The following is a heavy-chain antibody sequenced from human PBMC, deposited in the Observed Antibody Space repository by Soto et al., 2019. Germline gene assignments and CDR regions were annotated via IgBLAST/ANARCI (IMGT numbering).Heavy chain of an antibody. CDR1: GFIFENFG. J-gene: IGHJ5*02. CDR2: ISGSGFKK. CDR3: AKNQGVELVPLATVDWFDP. V-gene: IGHV3-23*01. Sequence: GGSLRLSCAASGFIFENFGMSWVRQAPGKGLEWISSISGSGFKKYYADSVKGRFTISRDNSKSTVYLELNNLSAEDTAVHHCAKNQGVELVPLATVDWFDPWGQGSVVTVSS. D-gene: IGHD1-26*01.